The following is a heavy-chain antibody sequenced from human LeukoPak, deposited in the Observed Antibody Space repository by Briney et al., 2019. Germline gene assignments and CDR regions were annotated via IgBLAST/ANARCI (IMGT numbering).Heavy chain of an antibody. Sequence: QSGGSLRLSCAASGFTFSSYGMHWVCQAPGKGLEWVAVISYDGSNKYYADSVKGRFTISRDNSKNTLYLQMNSLRAEDTAVYYCAKVDAAYYDSSGYIFDYWGQGTLVTVSS. J-gene: IGHJ4*02. D-gene: IGHD3-22*01. CDR1: GFTFSSYG. CDR3: AKVDAAYYDSSGYIFDY. CDR2: ISYDGSNK. V-gene: IGHV3-30*18.